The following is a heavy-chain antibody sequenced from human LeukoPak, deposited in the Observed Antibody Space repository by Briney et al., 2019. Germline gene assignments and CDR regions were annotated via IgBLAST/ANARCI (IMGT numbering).Heavy chain of an antibody. J-gene: IGHJ4*02. D-gene: IGHD2-15*01. CDR1: GFTFSSYA. V-gene: IGHV3-23*01. CDR3: AKVVVGATTPGY. Sequence: PGGSLRLSCAASGFTFSSYAMSWVRQAPGKGLEWVSVISGSGTGTYYADSVKGRFTISRDNSKNTLYLQMNSLRAEDTAVYYCAKVVVGATTPGYWGQGTLVTVSS. CDR2: ISGSGTGT.